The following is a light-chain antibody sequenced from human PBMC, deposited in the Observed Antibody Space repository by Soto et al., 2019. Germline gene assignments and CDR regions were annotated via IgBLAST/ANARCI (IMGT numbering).Light chain of an antibody. V-gene: IGLV1-44*01. J-gene: IGLJ3*02. Sequence: QSVLTQPPSASGTPGQRVTISCSGSHSNIGTKAVKWFQQVPGAAPKSLIYKTDQRPSGVPDRFSGSKSGTSASLAISGLQPEDEADYYCASWDDNLNGVVFGGGTKVTVL. CDR2: KTD. CDR1: HSNIGTKA. CDR3: ASWDDNLNGVV.